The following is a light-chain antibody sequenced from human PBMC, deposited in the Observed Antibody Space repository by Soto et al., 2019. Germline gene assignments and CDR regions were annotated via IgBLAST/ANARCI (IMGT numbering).Light chain of an antibody. CDR2: AAS. CDR1: QGISSY. Sequence: DIQLTQSPSFLSASVGDRVTITCRARQGISSYLAWYQQKPGKAPKLLIYAASTLQSGVPSSFSGSGSGTEFTLTISSLQPEDFATYYCQQFNSYPITGGQGTRREI. CDR3: QQFNSYPIT. J-gene: IGKJ5*01. V-gene: IGKV1-9*01.